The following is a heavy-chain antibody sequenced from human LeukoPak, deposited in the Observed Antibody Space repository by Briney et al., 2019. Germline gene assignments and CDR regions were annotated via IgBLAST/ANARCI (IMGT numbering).Heavy chain of an antibody. V-gene: IGHV3-7*01. CDR1: GFTFSDHW. D-gene: IGHD1-7*01. Sequence: GGSLRLSCAASGFTFSDHWMSWVRQAPGKGLEWVANIKRDGSEKYYVDSVKGRFTISRDYAKNSLFLQMTSLRVEDTAVYYCARDNWELRGFDYWGQGTLVTVSS. J-gene: IGHJ4*02. CDR3: ARDNWELRGFDY. CDR2: IKRDGSEK.